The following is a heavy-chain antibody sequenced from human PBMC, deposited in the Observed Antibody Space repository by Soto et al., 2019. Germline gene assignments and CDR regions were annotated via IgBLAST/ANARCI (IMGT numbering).Heavy chain of an antibody. V-gene: IGHV1-69*12. CDR3: ATGGERDYYDHSGWR. CDR2: IIPIFGTV. D-gene: IGHD3-22*01. J-gene: IGHJ1*01. CDR1: GGTFSNYA. Sequence: QVQLVQSGAEVKKPGSSVKVSCKASGGTFSNYALDWVRQAPGQGLEWMGGIIPIFGTVRHAQNLQGRVTITADESTATAYRELSSLRYEDTAMYYCATGGERDYYDHSGWRWGQGTLVTVSS.